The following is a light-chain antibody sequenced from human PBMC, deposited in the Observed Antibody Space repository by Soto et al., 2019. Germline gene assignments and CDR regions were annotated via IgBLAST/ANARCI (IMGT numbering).Light chain of an antibody. Sequence: QSALTQPASVSGSTGQSITISCTGTSSDIGSNNYVSWFQQRPGKAPTLIIYEVSNRPSGVSNHFSGSKSGNTASLTISGLLPEDEAEYYCSAYTTTTRLFGGGTKLTVL. V-gene: IGLV2-14*01. J-gene: IGLJ3*02. CDR1: SSDIGSNNY. CDR3: SAYTTTTRL. CDR2: EVS.